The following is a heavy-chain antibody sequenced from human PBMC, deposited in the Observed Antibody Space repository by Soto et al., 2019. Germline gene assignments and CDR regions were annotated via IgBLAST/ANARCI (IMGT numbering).Heavy chain of an antibody. CDR3: ARDGIAAAGRGYYYMDV. J-gene: IGHJ6*03. CDR2: IIPILGIA. CDR1: GGTFSSYT. D-gene: IGHD6-13*01. Sequence: QVQLEQSGAEVKKPGSSVKVSCKASGGTFSSYTISWVRQAPGQGLEWMGRIIPILGIANYAQKFQGRVTITADKYTSTAYMELSSLRSEDMALYYCARDGIAAAGRGYYYMDVWGKGTTVTVSS. V-gene: IGHV1-69*08.